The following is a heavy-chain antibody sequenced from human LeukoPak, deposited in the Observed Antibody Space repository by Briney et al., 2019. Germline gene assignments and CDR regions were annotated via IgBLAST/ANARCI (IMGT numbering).Heavy chain of an antibody. J-gene: IGHJ4*02. CDR1: GGSFSGYY. D-gene: IGHD2-15*01. V-gene: IGHV4-34*01. Sequence: SETLSLTCAVYGGSFSGYYWSWIRQPPGKGLEWIGEINHSGSTNYNPSLKSRVTISVDTSKNQFSLKLSSVTAADTAVYYCARHVAPDMDYFDYWGPGTLVTVSP. CDR2: INHSGST. CDR3: ARHVAPDMDYFDY.